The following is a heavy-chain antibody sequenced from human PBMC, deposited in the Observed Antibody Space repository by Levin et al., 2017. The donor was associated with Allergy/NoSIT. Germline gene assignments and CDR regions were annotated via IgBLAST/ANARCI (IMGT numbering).Heavy chain of an antibody. Sequence: PGESLKISCAASGFTFSSYAMAWVRQAPGQGPECVSAMTGGGDFTFYADSVKGRFTISRDNSKNTLYLQMSSLRAEDTAVYYCARGELQQPRVYDCWGQGTLVTVSS. D-gene: IGHD6-13*01. J-gene: IGHJ4*02. V-gene: IGHV3-23*01. CDR2: MTGGGDFT. CDR3: ARGELQQPRVYDC. CDR1: GFTFSSYA.